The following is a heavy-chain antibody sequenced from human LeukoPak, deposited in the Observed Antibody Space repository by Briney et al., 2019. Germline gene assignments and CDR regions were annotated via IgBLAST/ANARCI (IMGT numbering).Heavy chain of an antibody. J-gene: IGHJ4*02. CDR3: ARGNGYSYMERIDY. CDR2: ISSSSSYK. V-gene: IGHV3-21*06. Sequence: GGSLRLSCAASGFTVSSNYMSWVRQAPGKGLEWVSYISSSSSYKKYADSVRGRFTISRDDADNTVYLQMNSLGVEDTAMYYCARGNGYSYMERIDYWGQGTLVTVSS. CDR1: GFTVSSNY. D-gene: IGHD5-18*01.